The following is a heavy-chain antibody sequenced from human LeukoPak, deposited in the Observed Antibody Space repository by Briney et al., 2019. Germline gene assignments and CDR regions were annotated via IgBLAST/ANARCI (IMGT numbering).Heavy chain of an antibody. CDR3: ASPASHLISSGYYYVS. CDR1: GFTVSSNY. V-gene: IGHV3-66*02. Sequence: GGSLRLSCAASGFTVSSNYMSWVRQAPGKGLEWVSVIYSAGSTYYADSVKGRFTISRDNSKNTLYLQMNSLRAEDTAVYYCASPASHLISSGYYYVSWGQGTLVTVSS. CDR2: IYSAGST. J-gene: IGHJ5*02. D-gene: IGHD3-22*01.